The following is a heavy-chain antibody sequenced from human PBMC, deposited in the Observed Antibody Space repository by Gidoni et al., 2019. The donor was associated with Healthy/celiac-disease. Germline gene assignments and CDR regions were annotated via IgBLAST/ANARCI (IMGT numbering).Heavy chain of an antibody. CDR3: ARGGGGVLRYFDWLLPLDY. CDR2: INNSGST. CDR1: GGSFSGYY. V-gene: IGHV4-34*01. Sequence: QVQLQQWGAGLLKPSETLSLTCAVYGGSFSGYYWSWIRQPPGKGLEWIGEINNSGSTNYNPSLKSRVTISVDTSKNQFSLKLSSVTAADTAVYYCARGGGGVLRYFDWLLPLDYWGQGTLVTVSS. D-gene: IGHD3-9*01. J-gene: IGHJ4*02.